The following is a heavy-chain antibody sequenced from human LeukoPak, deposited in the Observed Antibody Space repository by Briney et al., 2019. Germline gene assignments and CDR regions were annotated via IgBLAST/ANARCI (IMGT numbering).Heavy chain of an antibody. CDR1: GYTFTDYY. D-gene: IGHD3-10*01. CDR3: ATGLQDYYGSGSYYNVGKV. Sequence: ASVKISCKVSGYTFTDYYMHWVQQAPGKGLEWMGLVDPEDGETIYAEKFQGRVTITADTSTDTAYMELSSLISEDTAVYYCATGLQDYYGSGSYYNVGKVWGQGTLVTVSS. CDR2: VDPEDGET. J-gene: IGHJ4*02. V-gene: IGHV1-69-2*01.